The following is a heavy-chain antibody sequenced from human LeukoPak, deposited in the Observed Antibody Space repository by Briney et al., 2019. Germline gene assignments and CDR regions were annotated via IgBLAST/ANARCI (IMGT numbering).Heavy chain of an antibody. CDR1: GDSISPYY. J-gene: IGHJ4*02. D-gene: IGHD6-19*01. Sequence: PSETLSLTCTVSGDSISPYYWSWIRQPPGKGLEWIGYIYYTGSGSTSNNPSLKSRVSISVDTSKNQFSLNLKSVTAADTAVYFCARHAVYAGSGWAFDYWGQGSLVTVFS. CDR3: ARHAVYAGSGWAFDY. V-gene: IGHV4-59*08. CDR2: IYYTGSGST.